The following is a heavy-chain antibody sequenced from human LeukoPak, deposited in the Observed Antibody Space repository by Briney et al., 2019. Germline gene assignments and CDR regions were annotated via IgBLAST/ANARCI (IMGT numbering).Heavy chain of an antibody. D-gene: IGHD4-23*01. CDR2: VYSGGST. V-gene: IGHV3-53*01. CDR1: GFTVSDNY. Sequence: PGGSLRLSCAVSGFTVSDNYMTWVRQAPGKGLEWVSLVYSGGSTYHADSVKGRFTISRDNSKNTLYLQMNSLRAEDTAVYYCARGYSGNSFNYWSQGALVTVSS. CDR3: ARGYSGNSFNY. J-gene: IGHJ4*02.